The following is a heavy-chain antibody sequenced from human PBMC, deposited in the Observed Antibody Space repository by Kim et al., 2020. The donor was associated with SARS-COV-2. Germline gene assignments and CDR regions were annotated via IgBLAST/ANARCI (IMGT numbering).Heavy chain of an antibody. D-gene: IGHD3-16*01. Sequence: GRRFQGKVTITADKATSTAYMELGSLRSEDTAVYYCASFRFARYYGMDVWGQGTTVTVSS. V-gene: IGHV1-69*02. CDR3: ASFRFARYYGMDV. J-gene: IGHJ6*02.